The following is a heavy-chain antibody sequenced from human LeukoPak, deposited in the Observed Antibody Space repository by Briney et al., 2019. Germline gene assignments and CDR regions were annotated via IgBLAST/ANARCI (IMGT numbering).Heavy chain of an antibody. CDR3: ASGRPYYYFDF. J-gene: IGHJ4*02. CDR1: GVSFSNYG. D-gene: IGHD6-6*01. V-gene: IGHV3-30*02. CDR2: IQYDGLNK. Sequence: GGSLRLSCAASGVSFSNYGMHWVRQAPGKGLEWVAFIQYDGLNKYYADSVKGRSTISRDNSRDTLYLQMNSLRPEDTAIYYCASGRPYYYFDFWGQGTLVTVSS.